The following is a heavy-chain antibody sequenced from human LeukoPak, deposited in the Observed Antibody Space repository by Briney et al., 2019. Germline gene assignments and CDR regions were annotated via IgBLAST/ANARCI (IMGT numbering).Heavy chain of an antibody. CDR3: AILYSSSRSF. D-gene: IGHD6-6*01. CDR2: INHSGST. V-gene: IGHV4-34*01. Sequence: PSETLSLTCAVYGGSFSGYYWSWIRQPPGKGLEWIGEINHSGSTNYNPSLKSRVTISVGTSKNQFSLKLSSVTAADTAVYYCAILYSSSRSFWGQGTLVTVSS. J-gene: IGHJ4*02. CDR1: GGSFSGYY.